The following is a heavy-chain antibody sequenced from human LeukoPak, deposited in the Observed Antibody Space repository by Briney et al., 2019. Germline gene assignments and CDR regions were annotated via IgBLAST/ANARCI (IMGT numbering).Heavy chain of an antibody. V-gene: IGHV4-59*08. CDR3: ARQVGSGSYYGYYYYGMDV. D-gene: IGHD3-10*01. J-gene: IGHJ6*02. CDR1: GGSISSYY. Sequence: SETLSLTCTVSGGSISSYYWSWIRQPPGKGLEWIGYIYYSGSTNYNPSLQSRVTISVDTSKNQFSLKLSSVTAADTAVYYCARQVGSGSYYGYYYYGMDVWGQGTTVTVSS. CDR2: IYYSGST.